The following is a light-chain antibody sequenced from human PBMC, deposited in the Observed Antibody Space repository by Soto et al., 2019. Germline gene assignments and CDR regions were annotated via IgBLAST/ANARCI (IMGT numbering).Light chain of an antibody. CDR3: AAWDDRLNAPV. CDR1: NSNIGSNA. V-gene: IGLV1-44*01. Sequence: QSVLTQPPSASGTPGQRVTISCSGSNSNIGSNAVNGYQQLPGTAPKLLIHGNDQRPSGVPDRLSGSKSGTSASLAISGLQSEDEADYYCAAWDDRLNAPVFGGGTKLTVL. J-gene: IGLJ2*01. CDR2: GND.